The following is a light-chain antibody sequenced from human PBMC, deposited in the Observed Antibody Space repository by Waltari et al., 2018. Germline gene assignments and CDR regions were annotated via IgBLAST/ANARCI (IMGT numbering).Light chain of an antibody. CDR2: KNN. J-gene: IGLJ2*01. CDR3: AAWDDSLSGLV. V-gene: IGLV1-47*01. Sequence: QSVLTQPPSASGPPGPRVTISSSGTSSTIRSNQVYWNQHLPGTAPNLLIYKNNRRPAGFPDRCSGSKSGTSASLAISGLRSEDEADYYCAAWDDSLSGLVFGGGTKLTVL. CDR1: SSTIRSNQ.